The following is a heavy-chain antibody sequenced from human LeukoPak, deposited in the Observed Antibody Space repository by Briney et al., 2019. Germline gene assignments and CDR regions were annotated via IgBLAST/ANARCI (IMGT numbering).Heavy chain of an antibody. Sequence: PSETLSLTCTVSGGSISSSSYYWGWIRQPPGKGLEWIGSIYYSGSTYYNPSLKSRVTISVDTSKNQFSLKLSSVTAADTAVYYCAGHVAEELWFGELPNWFDPWGQGTLVTVSS. D-gene: IGHD3-10*01. V-gene: IGHV4-39*01. J-gene: IGHJ5*02. CDR3: AGHVAEELWFGELPNWFDP. CDR1: GGSISSSSYY. CDR2: IYYSGST.